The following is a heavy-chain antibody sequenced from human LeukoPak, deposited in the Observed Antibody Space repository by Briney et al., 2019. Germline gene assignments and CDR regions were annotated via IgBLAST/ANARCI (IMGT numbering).Heavy chain of an antibody. Sequence: PGGSLRLSCAAPGYTFSSYGLHWVRQAPGKGLEWVAFIRYDGSNKYYADSVKGRFTISRDNSKNTLYLQMNSLRAEDTAVYYCAKSAPLTIFGVAHPFDPWGQGTLVTVSS. CDR3: AKSAPLTIFGVAHPFDP. CDR1: GYTFSSYG. CDR2: IRYDGSNK. J-gene: IGHJ5*02. D-gene: IGHD3-3*01. V-gene: IGHV3-30*02.